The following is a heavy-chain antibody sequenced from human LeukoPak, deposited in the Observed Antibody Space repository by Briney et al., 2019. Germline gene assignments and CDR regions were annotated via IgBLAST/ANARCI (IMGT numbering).Heavy chain of an antibody. V-gene: IGHV4-38-2*01. CDR2: IYHSGST. CDR1: GYSISSGYY. CDR3: ARTLRYCSSTSCYYYYYYMDV. D-gene: IGHD2-2*01. J-gene: IGHJ6*03. Sequence: PSETLSLTCAVSGYSISSGYYWGWIRQPPGKGLEWIGSIYHSGSTNYNPSLKSRVTMSVDTSKNQFSLKLSSVTAADTAVYYCARTLRYCSSTSCYYYYYYMDVWGKGTTVTVSS.